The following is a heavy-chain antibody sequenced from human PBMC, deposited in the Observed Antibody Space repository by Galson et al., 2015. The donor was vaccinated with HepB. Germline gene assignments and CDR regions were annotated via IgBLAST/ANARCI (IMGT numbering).Heavy chain of an antibody. Sequence: SVKVSCKVSGYTLTELSLHWVRQASGTGLEWMGGFDPEDGETIYAQKFQGRVTMTEDTSTDTAYMELSSLRSEDTAVYYCATRNYGSGSYYNVQGVGGMDVWGQGTTVTVSS. J-gene: IGHJ6*01. CDR2: FDPEDGET. CDR3: ATRNYGSGSYYNVQGVGGMDV. D-gene: IGHD3-10*01. CDR1: GYTLTELS. V-gene: IGHV1-24*01.